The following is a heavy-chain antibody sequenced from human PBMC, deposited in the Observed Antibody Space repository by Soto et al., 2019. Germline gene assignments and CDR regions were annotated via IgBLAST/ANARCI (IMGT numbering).Heavy chain of an antibody. CDR2: IKQDGSEK. Sequence: GGSLRLSCAASGFIFSSNWMSWVRQAPGKGLEWVANIKQDGSEKYYVDSVKGRFTISRDNAKNSLYLQMNSLRAEETAVYYCARDRSGVVTAIRYYYGMDVWGQGTTVTVSS. V-gene: IGHV3-7*01. CDR1: GFIFSSNW. CDR3: ARDRSGVVTAIRYYYGMDV. J-gene: IGHJ6*02. D-gene: IGHD2-21*02.